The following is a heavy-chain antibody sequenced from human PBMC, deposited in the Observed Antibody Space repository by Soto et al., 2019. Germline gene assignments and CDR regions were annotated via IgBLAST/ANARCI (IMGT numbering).Heavy chain of an antibody. V-gene: IGHV4-39*01. CDR3: ARHQDSYYKDHFDY. D-gene: IGHD3-10*01. CDR2: IYYSGIS. J-gene: IGHJ4*02. CDR1: GGSVSSSGYY. Sequence: SETLSLTCTVSGGSVSSSGYYWGWIRQPPGKGLEWIGSIYYSGISYSDPSLKSRVTISVDTSKNQFSLRLRSVTAADTAMYYCARHQDSYYKDHFDYWGQGALVTVSS.